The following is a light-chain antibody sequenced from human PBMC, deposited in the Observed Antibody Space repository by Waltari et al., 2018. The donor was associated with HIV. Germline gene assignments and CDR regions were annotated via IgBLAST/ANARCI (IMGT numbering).Light chain of an antibody. J-gene: IGLJ1*01. CDR3: CSYAGNFFV. CDR2: DVG. Sequence: QSALTQPRSVSGSPGQSVTISCIGTSSDVGGYDFVSWYQQHPGKAPKLMIYDVGKRPSGVLSRFSGSNSGNTASLTISGLQAEDEADYFCCSYAGNFFVFGTGTQVSVL. CDR1: SSDVGGYDF. V-gene: IGLV2-11*01.